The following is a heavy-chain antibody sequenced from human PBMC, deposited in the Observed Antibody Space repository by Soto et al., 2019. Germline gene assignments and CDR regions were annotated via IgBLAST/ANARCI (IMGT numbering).Heavy chain of an antibody. V-gene: IGHV1-18*01. CDR2: ISAYNGNT. D-gene: IGHD3-10*01. J-gene: IGHJ6*02. CDR1: GYTFTSYG. CDR3: ARTPSYYDMDV. Sequence: ASVKVSCKASGYTFTSYGISWVRQAPGQGLEWMGWISAYNGNTKYSQKFQGRVTITRDTSASTAYMELSSLRSEDTAVYYCARTPSYYDMDVWGQGTTVTVSS.